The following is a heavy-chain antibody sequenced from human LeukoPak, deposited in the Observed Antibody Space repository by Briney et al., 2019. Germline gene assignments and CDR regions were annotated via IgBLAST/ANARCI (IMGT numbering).Heavy chain of an antibody. CDR3: ARVRVGSFNWFDP. CDR2: INSDGSTT. V-gene: IGHV3-74*01. Sequence: PGGSLRLSCAASGFTFRDYWMHWVRQAPGKGLVWVSRINSDGSTTTYADSVKGRFTISRDNARNTLYLQMNSLRAEDTAVYYCARVRVGSFNWFDPWGQGTLVTVSS. J-gene: IGHJ5*02. CDR1: GFTFRDYW. D-gene: IGHD3-10*01.